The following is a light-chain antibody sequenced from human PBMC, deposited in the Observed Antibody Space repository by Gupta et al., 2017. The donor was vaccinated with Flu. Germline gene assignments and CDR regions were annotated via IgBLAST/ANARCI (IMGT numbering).Light chain of an antibody. CDR3: QQSYSLPIT. J-gene: IGKJ4*01. V-gene: IGKV1-39*01. CDR1: QSISGY. Sequence: PSSLSSSVGDRVTIPCRASQSISGYLNWYQHKPGKAPNLLMYGASTWESGVPSRFSGSGSETHFTLTISSLQPDEFAIYYCQQSYSLPITFGGGTMVEIK. CDR2: GAS.